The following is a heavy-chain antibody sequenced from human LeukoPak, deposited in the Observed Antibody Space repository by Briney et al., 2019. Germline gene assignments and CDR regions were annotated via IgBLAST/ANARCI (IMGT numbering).Heavy chain of an antibody. CDR2: IYYSGST. Sequence: PSDTLSLTCTVSGGSISSGGYYWSWIRQHPGKGLEWIGYIYYSGSTYYNPSLKSRVIISVDTSKNQFSLKLSSVTVADTAVYYCTRQGGWLLLLDYWGQGTLVTVSS. D-gene: IGHD3-22*01. CDR1: GGSISSGGYY. CDR3: TRQGGWLLLLDY. J-gene: IGHJ4*02. V-gene: IGHV4-31*03.